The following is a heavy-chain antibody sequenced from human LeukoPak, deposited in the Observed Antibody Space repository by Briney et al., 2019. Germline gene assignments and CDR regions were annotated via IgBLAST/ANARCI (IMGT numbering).Heavy chain of an antibody. V-gene: IGHV4-59*08. CDR2: IYYSGST. J-gene: IGHJ6*02. Sequence: SETLSLTCTVSVGSISSYYWSWIRQPPGKGLEWIGYIYYSGSTNYNPSLKSRVTISVDTSKSQFSLNLSSVTAADTAVYYCARSTYYYYGMDVWGQGTTVTVSS. CDR3: ARSTYYYYGMDV. CDR1: VGSISSYY.